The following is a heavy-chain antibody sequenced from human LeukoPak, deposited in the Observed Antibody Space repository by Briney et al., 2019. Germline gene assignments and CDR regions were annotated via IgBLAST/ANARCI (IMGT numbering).Heavy chain of an antibody. J-gene: IGHJ3*02. CDR1: GFTFSSYS. CDR3: ARATGGDGAFDI. Sequence: GGSLRLSSAASGFTFSSYSMNSVRQAPGKGLEWVSSISSSSSYIYYADSVKGRFTISRDNAKNSLYLQMNSLRAEDTAVYYCARATGGDGAFDIWGQGTMVTVSS. CDR2: ISSSSSYI. V-gene: IGHV3-21*01. D-gene: IGHD7-27*01.